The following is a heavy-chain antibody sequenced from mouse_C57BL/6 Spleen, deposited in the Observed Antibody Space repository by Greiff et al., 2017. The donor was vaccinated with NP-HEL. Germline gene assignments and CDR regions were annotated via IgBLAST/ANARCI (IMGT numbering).Heavy chain of an antibody. CDR3: ARSPSDGYPFAY. J-gene: IGHJ3*01. CDR2: IYWDDDK. CDR1: GFSLSTSGMG. D-gene: IGHD2-3*01. V-gene: IGHV8-12*01. Sequence: QVTLKESGPGILQSSQTLSLTCSFSGFSLSTSGMGVSWIRQPSGKGLEWLAHIYWDDDKRYNPSLKSRLTISKDTSRNQVFLKITSVDTADTATYYCARSPSDGYPFAYWGQGTLVTVSA.